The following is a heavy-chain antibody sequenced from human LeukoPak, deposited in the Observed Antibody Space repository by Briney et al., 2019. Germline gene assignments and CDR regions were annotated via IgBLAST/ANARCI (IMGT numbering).Heavy chain of an antibody. CDR1: GDSISNHY. Sequence: PSETLSLTCTVSGDSISNHYWSWIRQPPGKGLVWIGYIFYSGNTHYNPSLKSRVTMSVDTSKNQFSLRLSSVTPADTALYYCARDRGEGIVGTFDYWGQGTLVTVSS. V-gene: IGHV4-59*11. CDR2: IFYSGNT. J-gene: IGHJ4*02. CDR3: ARDRGEGIVGTFDY. D-gene: IGHD1-26*01.